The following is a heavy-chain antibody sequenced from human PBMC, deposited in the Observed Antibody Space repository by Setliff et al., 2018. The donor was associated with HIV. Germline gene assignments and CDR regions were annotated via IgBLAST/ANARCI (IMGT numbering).Heavy chain of an antibody. J-gene: IGHJ6*03. CDR3: ARGDQTGYYTTYYYYMDV. CDR2: IRSKANSYAT. CDR1: GFTFSGSA. D-gene: IGHD3-9*01. Sequence: PGGSLRLSCAASGFTFSGSAMHWVRQASGKGLEWVGRIRSKANSYATAYAASVKGRFTISRDDSKNTVFLQMNSLRAEDSAVYYCARGDQTGYYTTYYYYMDVWGLGTTVTVSS. V-gene: IGHV3-73*01.